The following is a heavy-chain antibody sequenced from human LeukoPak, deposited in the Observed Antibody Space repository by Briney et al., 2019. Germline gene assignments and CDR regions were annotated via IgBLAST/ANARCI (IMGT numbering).Heavy chain of an antibody. D-gene: IGHD5-24*01. CDR1: GNTFIAYY. V-gene: IGHV1-2*02. CDR2: ISPNSGGT. Sequence: ASVKASCKASGNTFIAYYIDWIRQAPGQGLEWVGWISPNSGGTIYSQKFQGRATMTRDTSISTAYMELNRLTSDDTAVYYCARVEGSATTSGDWGPGTLVTVSS. J-gene: IGHJ4*01. CDR3: ARVEGSATTSGD.